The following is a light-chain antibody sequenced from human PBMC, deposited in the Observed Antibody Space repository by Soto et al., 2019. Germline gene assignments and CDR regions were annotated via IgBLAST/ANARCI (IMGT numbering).Light chain of an antibody. V-gene: IGKV3-20*01. CDR3: QQYGRSPTT. CDR1: QSVTSNY. J-gene: IGKJ1*01. CDR2: GAS. Sequence: EIVLTQSPGTLSLSPGERATLSCRASQSVTSNYLAWYQQKPGQAPRLLFFGASIRATGIPDRFSGSGSGTDFTLTISRLEPEDFAVYHCQQYGRSPTTFGQGTKVDI.